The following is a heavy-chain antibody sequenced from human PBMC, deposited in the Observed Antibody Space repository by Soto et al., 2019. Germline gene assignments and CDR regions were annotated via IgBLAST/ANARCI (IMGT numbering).Heavy chain of an antibody. CDR3: ARADCSSTSCYDSGGMDV. CDR1: GFTFSSYA. CDR2: ISYDGSNK. J-gene: IGHJ6*02. V-gene: IGHV3-30-3*01. D-gene: IGHD2-2*01. Sequence: GGSLRLSCAASGFTFSSYAMHWVRQAPGKGLEWVAVISYDGSNKYYADSVKGRFTISRDNSKNTLYLQMNSLRAEDTAVYYCARADCSSTSCYDSGGMDVWGQGTTVTVSS.